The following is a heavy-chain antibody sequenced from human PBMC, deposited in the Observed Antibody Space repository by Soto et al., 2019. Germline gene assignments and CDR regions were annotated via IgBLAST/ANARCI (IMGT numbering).Heavy chain of an antibody. CDR1: GGSISSGGYY. CDR2: IYYSGST. Sequence: QVQLQESGPGLVKPSQTLSLTCTVSGGSISSGGYYWSWLRQPPGQGLEWIGYIYYSGSTYYNPSLKSRVTISVDTSKNQFSLKLSSVTAADTAVYYCASIRGGSRLSPMDVCGQGTTVTVSS. J-gene: IGHJ6*02. D-gene: IGHD2-15*01. CDR3: ASIRGGSRLSPMDV. V-gene: IGHV4-31*03.